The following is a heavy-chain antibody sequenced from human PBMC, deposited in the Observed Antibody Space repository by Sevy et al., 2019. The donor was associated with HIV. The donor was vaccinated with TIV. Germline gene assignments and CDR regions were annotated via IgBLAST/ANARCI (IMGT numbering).Heavy chain of an antibody. Sequence: GGSLRLSCAASGFIFSDYYMSWIRQAPGKGLEYISYIGSGASTILYADSVKGRFTISRDNAKNSLYLQMNSLRADDTAVYYCAREDWNDVIDYWGQGTLVTVSS. CDR3: AREDWNDVIDY. D-gene: IGHD1-1*01. CDR1: GFIFSDYY. V-gene: IGHV3-11*01. CDR2: IGSGASTI. J-gene: IGHJ4*02.